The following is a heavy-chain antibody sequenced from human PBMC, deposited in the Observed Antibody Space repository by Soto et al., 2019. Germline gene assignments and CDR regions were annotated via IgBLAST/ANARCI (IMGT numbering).Heavy chain of an antibody. CDR3: ARENYGAKLNGALDYYGMDV. Sequence: GGSLRLSCAASGFTVSSNYMSWVRQAPGKGLEWVSVIYSGGSTYYADSVKGRFTISRDNSKNTLYLQMNSLRAEDTAVYYCARENYGAKLNGALDYYGMDVWGQGTTVTVSS. CDR1: GFTVSSNY. J-gene: IGHJ6*02. V-gene: IGHV3-66*01. D-gene: IGHD4-17*01. CDR2: IYSGGST.